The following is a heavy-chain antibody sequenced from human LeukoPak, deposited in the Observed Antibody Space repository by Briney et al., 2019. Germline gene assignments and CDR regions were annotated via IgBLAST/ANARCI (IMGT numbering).Heavy chain of an antibody. V-gene: IGHV3-30*04. CDR2: ISYDGSNK. J-gene: IGHJ4*02. D-gene: IGHD5-18*01. Sequence: GRSLRLSCAASGFTFSSYDMHWVRQAPGKGLEWVAVISYDGSNKYYADSVKGRFTISRDNSKNTLYLQMNSLRAEDTAVYYCARDLSGYSYGYYFDYWGQGTLVTVSS. CDR1: GFTFSSYD. CDR3: ARDLSGYSYGYYFDY.